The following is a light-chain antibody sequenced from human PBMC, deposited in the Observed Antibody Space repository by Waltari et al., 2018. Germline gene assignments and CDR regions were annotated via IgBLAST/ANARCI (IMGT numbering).Light chain of an antibody. CDR1: RSDVGGYNY. CDR2: DVS. Sequence: QSALTQPRPVSGSPGQSVTISCTGTRSDVGGYNYVSWYQQHPGKAPKLMIYDVSKRPSGVPDRFSGSKSGNTASLTISGLQAEDEADYYCCSYAGSYTPHVVFGGGTKLTVL. J-gene: IGLJ2*01. CDR3: CSYAGSYTPHVV. V-gene: IGLV2-11*01.